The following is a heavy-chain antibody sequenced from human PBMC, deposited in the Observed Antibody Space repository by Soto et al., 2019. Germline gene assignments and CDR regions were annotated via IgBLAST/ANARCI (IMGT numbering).Heavy chain of an antibody. CDR3: ASGLYPVFGLVGANTYYYYGMDV. CDR1: GFTFNNYA. Sequence: GGSLRLSCAASGFTFNNYAMSWVRQAPGKGLEWVSGISSRGGSTYYADSVKGRVTITRDNSENTLYLQMNSLRAEDTAVYYCASGLYPVFGLVGANTYYYYGMDVWGQGTTVTVSS. D-gene: IGHD1-26*01. J-gene: IGHJ6*02. V-gene: IGHV3-23*01. CDR2: ISSRGGST.